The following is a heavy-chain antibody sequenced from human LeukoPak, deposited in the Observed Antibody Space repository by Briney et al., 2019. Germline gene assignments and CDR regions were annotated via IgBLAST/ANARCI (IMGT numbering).Heavy chain of an antibody. CDR2: IDPSESYT. CDR1: GYRFTSYW. D-gene: IGHD2-2*01. Sequence: GGALRISFKGSGYRFTSYWISWGRPMPGKGLGWMGRIDPSESYTNYSPSFQGHVTISADKSISTAYLQWSSLKASDTAMYYCARLVVVPAATFDYWGQGTLVTVSS. CDR3: ARLVVVPAATFDY. V-gene: IGHV5-10-1*01. J-gene: IGHJ4*02.